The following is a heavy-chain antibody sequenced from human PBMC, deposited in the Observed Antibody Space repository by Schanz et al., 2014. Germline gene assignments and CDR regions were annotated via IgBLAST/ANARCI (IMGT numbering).Heavy chain of an antibody. CDR1: GFTVSSNY. CDR2: SGSGGSI. CDR3: VKDIYDFWSGNFDY. V-gene: IGHV3-53*01. Sequence: EVQLVESGGGLIQPGGSLRLSCAVSGFTVSSNYMSWVRQAPGKGLEWVSEMSGSGGSIYYADSVKGRFTISSDNSKNTLYLQPNSLRAEDTALYFCVKDIYDFWSGNFDYWGQGTLVTVSS. J-gene: IGHJ4*02. D-gene: IGHD3-3*01.